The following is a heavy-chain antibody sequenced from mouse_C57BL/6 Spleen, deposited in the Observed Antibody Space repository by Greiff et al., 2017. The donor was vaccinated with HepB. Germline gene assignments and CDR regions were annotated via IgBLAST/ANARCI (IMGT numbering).Heavy chain of an antibody. CDR3: AGGLYDYDWFAY. Sequence: QVQLQQSGPGLVKPSQSLFLTCSITGFPITSGYYWICIRQSPGKPLEWMGYITHSGETFYNPSLQSPISITRDTSKNQFFLQLNSVTTEDTAMYYCAGGLYDYDWFAYWGQGTLVTVSA. J-gene: IGHJ3*01. CDR1: GFPITSGYY. D-gene: IGHD2-4*01. V-gene: IGHV12-3*01. CDR2: ITHSGET.